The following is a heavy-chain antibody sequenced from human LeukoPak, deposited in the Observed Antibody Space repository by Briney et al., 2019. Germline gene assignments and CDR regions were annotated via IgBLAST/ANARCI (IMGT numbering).Heavy chain of an antibody. J-gene: IGHJ4*02. CDR2: ISAYNGNT. CDR1: GGTFSSYA. V-gene: IGHV1-18*01. CDR3: ARDLGYGDYVGSGVYDY. D-gene: IGHD4-17*01. Sequence: GASVKVSCKASGGTFSSYAISWVRQAPGQGLEWMGWISAYNGNTNYAQKLQGRVTMTTDTSTSTAYMELRSLRSDDTAVYYCARDLGYGDYVGSGVYDYWGQGTLVTVSS.